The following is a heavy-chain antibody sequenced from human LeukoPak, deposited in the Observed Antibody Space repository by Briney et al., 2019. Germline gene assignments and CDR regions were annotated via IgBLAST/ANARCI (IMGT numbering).Heavy chain of an antibody. CDR2: VTGSGDST. CDR1: GFIFSSYA. V-gene: IGHV3-23*01. Sequence: PGGSLRLSCAASGFIFSSYAMSWVRQAPGKGLEWVSAVTGSGDSTYYADSVKGRFTVSRDNSKNTLYLRMNSLRAEDTAVYYCAKARLARGVIMTPFYFDYWGQGTLVTLSS. CDR3: AKARLARGVIMTPFYFDY. D-gene: IGHD3-10*01. J-gene: IGHJ4*02.